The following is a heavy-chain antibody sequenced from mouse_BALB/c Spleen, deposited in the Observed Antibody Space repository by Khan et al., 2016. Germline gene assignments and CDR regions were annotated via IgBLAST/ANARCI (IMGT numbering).Heavy chain of an antibody. CDR3: ARLHYYGYMNY. Sequence: EVKLLESGGGLVQPGGSLKLSCAASGFDFSRYWMSWVRQAPGKGLEWIGEINPDSSTINYTPSLKDKFIISRDNAKNTLYLQLSKVRSEDTALYYCARLHYYGYMNYWGQGTTLTVSS. CDR2: INPDSSTI. CDR1: GFDFSRYW. J-gene: IGHJ2*01. V-gene: IGHV4-1*02. D-gene: IGHD1-2*01.